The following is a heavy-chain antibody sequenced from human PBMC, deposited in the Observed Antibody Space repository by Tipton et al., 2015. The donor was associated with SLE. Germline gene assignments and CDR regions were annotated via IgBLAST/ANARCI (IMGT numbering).Heavy chain of an antibody. J-gene: IGHJ4*02. V-gene: IGHV4-59*01. CDR1: GGSFSAYY. CDR2: IHYSGTT. CDR3: ARRKQWELLFDY. Sequence: TLSLTCAFYGGSFSAYYWNWIRQPPGKGLEWIGYIHYSGTTHDNPSLKSRVTMSVDMSKNQFSLRLTSVTAADTAVYFCARRKQWELLFDYWGQGTLVTVSS. D-gene: IGHD1-26*01.